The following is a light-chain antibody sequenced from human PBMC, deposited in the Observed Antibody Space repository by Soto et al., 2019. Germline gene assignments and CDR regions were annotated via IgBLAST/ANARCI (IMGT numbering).Light chain of an antibody. J-gene: IGKJ4*01. CDR1: QSISSY. Sequence: DIPMTQSPSSLSASVGDRVTITCRASQSISSYLNWYQQKPGKAPKLLIYAASSLQSGVPSRFSGSGSGTDFTLTISSLQPEDFAPYYCQQSYSTPLTFGGGTKVEIK. CDR2: AAS. CDR3: QQSYSTPLT. V-gene: IGKV1-39*01.